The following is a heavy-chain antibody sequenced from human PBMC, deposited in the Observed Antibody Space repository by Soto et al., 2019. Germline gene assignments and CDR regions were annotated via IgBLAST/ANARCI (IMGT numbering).Heavy chain of an antibody. V-gene: IGHV3-30*04. CDR2: ISYDGSNK. Sequence: QVQLVESGGGVVQPGRSLRLSCAASGFSFSSYSIHWVRQAPGKGLEWVAVISYDGSNKYYADSVQGRFTISRDSSKNTLYLQMNSLRVEDTAVYYCAREWAVAGIAMFDPWGQGTLVTVSS. J-gene: IGHJ5*02. CDR3: AREWAVAGIAMFDP. CDR1: GFSFSSYS. D-gene: IGHD6-19*01.